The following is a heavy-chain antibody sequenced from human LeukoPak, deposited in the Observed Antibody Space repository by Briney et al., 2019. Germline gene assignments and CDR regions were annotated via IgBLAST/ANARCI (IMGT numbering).Heavy chain of an antibody. J-gene: IGHJ4*02. V-gene: IGHV3-23*01. Sequence: QPGGSLRLSCAASGFTFSSYWMSWVRQAPGKGLEWVSAISGSGGSTYYADSVKGRFTISRDNSKNTLYLQMNSLRAEDTAVYYCAKDNRVGYFEEAYYFDYWGQGTLVTVSS. CDR3: AKDNRVGYFEEAYYFDY. CDR1: GFTFSSYW. D-gene: IGHD3-9*01. CDR2: ISGSGGST.